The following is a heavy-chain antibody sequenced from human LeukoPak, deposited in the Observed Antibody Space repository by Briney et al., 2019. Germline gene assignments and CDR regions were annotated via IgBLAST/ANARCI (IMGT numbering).Heavy chain of an antibody. CDR3: AKGMFGSGWYGDDY. CDR1: GFTLSSYA. V-gene: IGHV3-23*01. J-gene: IGHJ4*02. CDR2: ISGSGGST. D-gene: IGHD6-19*01. Sequence: GGSLRLSCAASGFTLSSYAMSWVRQAPGKGLGWVSAISGSGGSTYYADSVKGRFTISRANSNNTLYPQMNSLRAEDTAVYSCAKGMFGSGWYGDDYWGQGTLVTVSS.